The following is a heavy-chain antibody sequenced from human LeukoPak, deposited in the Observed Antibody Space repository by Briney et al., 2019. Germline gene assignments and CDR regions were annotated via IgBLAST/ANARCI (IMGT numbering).Heavy chain of an antibody. J-gene: IGHJ3*02. V-gene: IGHV3-21*01. CDR3: ARGSRLGVVGRDAFDI. CDR2: ISISSNYI. CDR1: GFTFSRYS. Sequence: GGSLRLSCAASGFTFSRYSMNWVRQAPGKGLEWVSSISISSNYIYYPDSLKGRFTISRDNAKNSLYLQMNSLRAEDTAVYYCARGSRLGVVGRDAFDIWGQGTMVTVSS. D-gene: IGHD3-3*01.